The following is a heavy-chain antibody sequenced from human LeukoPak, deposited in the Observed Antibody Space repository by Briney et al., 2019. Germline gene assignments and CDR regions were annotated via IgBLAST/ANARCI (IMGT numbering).Heavy chain of an antibody. D-gene: IGHD3-22*01. J-gene: IGHJ4*02. CDR3: ATSSGYYYEVDY. CDR2: IIPIFGTA. Sequence: ASVKVSCKASGGTFISYAISWVRQAPGQGLEWMGGIIPIFGTANYAQKFQGRVTITADKSTSTAYMELSSLRSEDTAVYYCATSSGYYYEVDYWGQGTLVTVSS. CDR1: GGTFISYA. V-gene: IGHV1-69*06.